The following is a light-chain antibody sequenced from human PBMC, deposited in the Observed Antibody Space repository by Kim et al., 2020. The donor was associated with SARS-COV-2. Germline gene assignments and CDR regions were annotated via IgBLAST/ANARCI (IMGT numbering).Light chain of an antibody. CDR1: QSVSNY. Sequence: PGERATLSCGASQSVSNYLAWYQQKTGQAPRLLIYDASNRATGIPARVSGSGSGTDFTLTISSLEPEDFAVYYCQQRSNWPPLYTFGQGTKLEI. CDR2: DAS. J-gene: IGKJ2*01. V-gene: IGKV3-11*01. CDR3: QQRSNWPPLYT.